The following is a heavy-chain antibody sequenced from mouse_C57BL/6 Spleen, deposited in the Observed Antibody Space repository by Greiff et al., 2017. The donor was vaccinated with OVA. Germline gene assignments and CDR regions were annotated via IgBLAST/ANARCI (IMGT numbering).Heavy chain of an antibody. CDR1: GYTFTDYE. CDR2: IDPETGGT. V-gene: IGHV1-15*01. Sequence: QVQLQQSGAELVRPGASVTLSCKASGYTFTDYEMHWVKQTPVHGLEWIGAIDPETGGTAYNQKFKGKAILTADKSSSTAYMELRSPTSEDSAVYYCTRPLYYGSSWVDYWGQGTTLTVSS. D-gene: IGHD1-1*01. CDR3: TRPLYYGSSWVDY. J-gene: IGHJ2*01.